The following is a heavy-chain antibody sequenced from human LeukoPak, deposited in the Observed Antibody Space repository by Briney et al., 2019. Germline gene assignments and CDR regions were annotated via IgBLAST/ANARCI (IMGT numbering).Heavy chain of an antibody. D-gene: IGHD3-10*01. J-gene: IGHJ5*02. CDR2: FDPEDGET. V-gene: IGHV1-24*01. CDR1: GYTLTELS. Sequence: ASVKVSCKVSGYTLTELSMHWVRQAPGKGLEWMGGFDPEDGETIYAQKFQGRVTITRNTSISTAYMELSSLRSEDTAVYYCARGRSYYYGSGSYYSGSPWGQGTLVTVSS. CDR3: ARGRSYYYGSGSYYSGSP.